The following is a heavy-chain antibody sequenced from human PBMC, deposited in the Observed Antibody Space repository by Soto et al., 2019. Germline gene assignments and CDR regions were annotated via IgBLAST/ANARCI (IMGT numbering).Heavy chain of an antibody. V-gene: IGHV3-48*01. Sequence: EVQLVESGGELVQPGGSLRLSCAASGFNFPTYAMNWVRQAPGKGLEWLSFIHMTHNVIFYADSVRGRFTISRDNAKDSLYLQMNSLRVEDPAVYYCVSDPDGDLDFDYGGQGTLVTVSS. D-gene: IGHD4-17*01. CDR2: IHMTHNVI. J-gene: IGHJ4*02. CDR1: GFNFPTYA. CDR3: VSDPDGDLDFDY.